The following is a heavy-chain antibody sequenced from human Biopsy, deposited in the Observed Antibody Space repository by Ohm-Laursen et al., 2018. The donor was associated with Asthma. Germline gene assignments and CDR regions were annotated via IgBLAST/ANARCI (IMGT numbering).Heavy chain of an antibody. Sequence: VKISCNSLGGTFNTYVIGWVRQAPGQGLEWMGGINSVFGTTTYPQKFQDRVTITADDSTSTVYMELSSLRSEDTAVYYCARKAGPCISRTCYSLDFWGQGTLVTVSS. CDR1: GGTFNTYV. CDR2: INSVFGTT. J-gene: IGHJ4*02. V-gene: IGHV1-69*13. D-gene: IGHD2-2*01. CDR3: ARKAGPCISRTCYSLDF.